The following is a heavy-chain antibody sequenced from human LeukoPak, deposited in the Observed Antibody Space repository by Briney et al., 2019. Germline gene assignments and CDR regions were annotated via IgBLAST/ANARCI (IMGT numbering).Heavy chain of an antibody. CDR1: GYTFTGYY. Sequence: RWASVKVSCKASGYTFTGYYMHWVRQAPGQGLEWMGWINPNSGGTHYAQKFQDRVTMTRDTSISTAYMELSRLRSDDTAIFYCARDGTGGDAFDIWGQGTMVTVSS. V-gene: IGHV1-2*02. CDR3: ARDGTGGDAFDI. J-gene: IGHJ3*02. CDR2: INPNSGGT. D-gene: IGHD1-1*01.